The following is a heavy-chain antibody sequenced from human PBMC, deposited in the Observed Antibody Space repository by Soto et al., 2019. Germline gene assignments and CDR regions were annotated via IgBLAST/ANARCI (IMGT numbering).Heavy chain of an antibody. J-gene: IGHJ6*04. V-gene: IGHV3-23*01. Sequence: EVQLLQSGGDLVRPGKSLTLSCAASGFTFTTYAMTWVRQAPGQGLEWVSAVAANGGRTYYADSVKGRVTISRDSPKNSMYLQMNRLRADDTAVYSCEKDHQQEGPTFLFSPVSTPGDRDVWGEGTTVTVSS. CDR2: VAANGGRT. D-gene: IGHD2-2*01. CDR3: EKDHQQEGPTFLFSPVSTPGDRDV. CDR1: GFTFTTYA.